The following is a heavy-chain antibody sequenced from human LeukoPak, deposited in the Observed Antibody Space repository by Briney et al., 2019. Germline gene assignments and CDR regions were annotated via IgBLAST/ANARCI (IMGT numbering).Heavy chain of an antibody. CDR3: ARDTFNYYYMDV. CDR2: ISSSSSTI. Sequence: GGSLRLSCAGSGFTFSSYSMNWVRQAPGKGLEWVSYISSSSSTIYYADSVKGRFTISRDNAKNSLYLQMNSLRAEDTAVYYCARDTFNYYYMDVWGKGTTVTVSS. J-gene: IGHJ6*03. V-gene: IGHV3-48*01. CDR1: GFTFSSYS.